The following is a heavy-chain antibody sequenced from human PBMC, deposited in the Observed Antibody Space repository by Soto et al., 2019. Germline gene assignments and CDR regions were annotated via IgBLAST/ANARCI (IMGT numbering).Heavy chain of an antibody. J-gene: IGHJ6*02. Sequence: PGESLKISCKGSGYSFTSYCIGLVLQMPGKGLEWMGIIYPGDSDTRYSPSFQGQVTISADKSISTAYLQWSSLKASDTAMYYCARLRSHYYYYYGMDVWGQGTTVTSP. CDR2: IYPGDSDT. V-gene: IGHV5-51*01. CDR3: ARLRSHYYYYYGMDV. CDR1: GYSFTSYC.